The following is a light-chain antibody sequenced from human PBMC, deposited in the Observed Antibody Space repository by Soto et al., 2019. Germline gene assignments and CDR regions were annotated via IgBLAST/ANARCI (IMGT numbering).Light chain of an antibody. CDR3: GTWDSSLSAVV. J-gene: IGLJ2*01. Sequence: QSVLTQPPSVSAAPGQKVTISCSGNSSNIGNNYVSWYQQLPGTAPKLLIYDSNKRPSGIPDRFSGSQSGTSATLGITGLQTGDEADYYCGTWDSSLSAVVFGGGTKLTVL. CDR1: SSNIGNNY. CDR2: DSN. V-gene: IGLV1-51*01.